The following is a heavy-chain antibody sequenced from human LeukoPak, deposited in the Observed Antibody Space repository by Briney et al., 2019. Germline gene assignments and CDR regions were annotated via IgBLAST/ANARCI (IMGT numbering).Heavy chain of an antibody. CDR3: AKVAPGTDGVADY. CDR1: GFTFSTYW. Sequence: GGSLRLSCVVSGFTFSTYWMSWVRQAPGKGLEWVSAISGSGGSTYYADSVKGRFTISRDNSKNTLYLQMNSLRAEDTAVYYCAKVAPGTDGVADYWGQGTLVTVSS. D-gene: IGHD1-1*01. J-gene: IGHJ4*02. CDR2: ISGSGGST. V-gene: IGHV3-23*01.